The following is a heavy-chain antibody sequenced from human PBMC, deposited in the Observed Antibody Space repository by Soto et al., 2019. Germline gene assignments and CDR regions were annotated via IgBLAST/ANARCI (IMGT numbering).Heavy chain of an antibody. D-gene: IGHD6-13*01. CDR3: AREFGAAAGHNPIDY. Sequence: EVQLVESGGGLIQPGGSLRLSCAASGFTVSSNYMSWVRQAPGKGLEWVSVIYSGGSTYYADSVKGRFTISRDNSKNTLYLQMNSLRAEDTAVYYCAREFGAAAGHNPIDYWGQGTLVTVSS. J-gene: IGHJ4*02. CDR1: GFTVSSNY. V-gene: IGHV3-53*01. CDR2: IYSGGST.